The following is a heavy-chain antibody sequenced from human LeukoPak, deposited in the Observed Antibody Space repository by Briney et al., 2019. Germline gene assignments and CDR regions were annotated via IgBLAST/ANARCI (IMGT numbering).Heavy chain of an antibody. D-gene: IGHD2-2*03. CDR1: GYTFTGYY. CDR2: INPNSGGT. CDR3: ASGYCSSTSCPPTPYYYYGMDV. V-gene: IGHV1-2*02. Sequence: ASVKVSCKASGYTFTGYYMHWVRQAPGQGLEWMGWINPNSGGTIYAQKFQGRVTMTRDTSISTAYMELSRLRSDDTAVYYCASGYCSSTSCPPTPYYYYGMDVWGQGTTVTVSS. J-gene: IGHJ6*02.